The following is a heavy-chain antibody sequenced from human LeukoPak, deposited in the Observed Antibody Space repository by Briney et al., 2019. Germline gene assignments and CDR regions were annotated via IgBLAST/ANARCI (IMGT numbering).Heavy chain of an antibody. Sequence: SSVKVSCKASGGTFSSYTISWVRQAPRQGLEWMGRIIPILGIANYAQKFQGRVTITADKSTTTAYMELSSLRYEDTAVYYCAGGYCSSTSCYKFDYWGQGPLVTVSS. D-gene: IGHD2-2*02. CDR2: IIPILGIA. J-gene: IGHJ4*02. CDR1: GGTFSSYT. V-gene: IGHV1-69*02. CDR3: AGGYCSSTSCYKFDY.